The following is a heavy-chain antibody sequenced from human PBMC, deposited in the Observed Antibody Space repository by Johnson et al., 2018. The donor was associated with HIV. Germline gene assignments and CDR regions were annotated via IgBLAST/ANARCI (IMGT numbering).Heavy chain of an antibody. D-gene: IGHD6-13*01. V-gene: IGHV3-23*04. J-gene: IGHJ3*02. CDR2: ISGSGGST. Sequence: MQLVESGGGVVQPGRSLRLSCAASGFTVSSNYMSWVRQAPGKGLEWVSGISGSGGSTYYADSVKGRFPISRDNSKNTLYLQMNSLRAEDTAVYYCAKGLGRATAGTRNAFDIWGQGTMVTVSS. CDR3: AKGLGRATAGTRNAFDI. CDR1: GFTVSSNY.